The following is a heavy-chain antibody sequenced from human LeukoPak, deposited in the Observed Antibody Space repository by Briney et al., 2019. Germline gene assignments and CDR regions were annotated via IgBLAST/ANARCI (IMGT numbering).Heavy chain of an antibody. J-gene: IGHJ4*02. Sequence: GGSLRLSCAASGFTFDDYAMHWVRQAAGKGLEWVSGISWNSGSIGYADSVKGRFTISRDNAKNSLYLQMNSLRAEDTALYYCTKGRVDGPNDYWGQGTQVTVSS. CDR2: ISWNSGSI. CDR3: TKGRVDGPNDY. V-gene: IGHV3-9*01. CDR1: GFTFDDYA. D-gene: IGHD5-24*01.